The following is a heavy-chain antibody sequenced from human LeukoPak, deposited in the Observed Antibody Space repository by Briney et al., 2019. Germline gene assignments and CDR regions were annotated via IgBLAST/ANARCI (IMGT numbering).Heavy chain of an antibody. V-gene: IGHV4-59*01. CDR2: LYYSGST. J-gene: IGHJ4*02. D-gene: IGHD6-13*01. CDR1: GGSISSYY. Sequence: PSETLSPTCTVSGGSISSYYWSWIRQPPGKGLEWIGYLYYSGSTNYNPSLKSRVTISVDTSKNQFSLKLSSVTAADTAVYYCARGHYTSSWYVFDYWGQGTLVTVSS. CDR3: ARGHYTSSWYVFDY.